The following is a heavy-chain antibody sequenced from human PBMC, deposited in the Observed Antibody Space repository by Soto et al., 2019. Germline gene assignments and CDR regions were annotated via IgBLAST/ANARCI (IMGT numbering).Heavy chain of an antibody. J-gene: IGHJ6*02. V-gene: IGHV3-30*18. CDR1: GLTFNTYG. Sequence: GGSLRLSCAASGLTFNTYGMHWVRQAPGKGLEWVAVISYDGSNKYYAESVKDRFTISRDNSKNTLFLQMNSLRSEDSAVYYCAKDLRQKPAASGLFYYYYGMDVWGQGTTVTISS. D-gene: IGHD2-2*01. CDR3: AKDLRQKPAASGLFYYYYGMDV. CDR2: ISYDGSNK.